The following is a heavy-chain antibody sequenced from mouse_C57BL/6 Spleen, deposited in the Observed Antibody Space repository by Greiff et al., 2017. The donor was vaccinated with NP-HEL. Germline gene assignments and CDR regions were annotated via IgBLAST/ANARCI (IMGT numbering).Heavy chain of an antibody. Sequence: VQLQQSGAELVRPGSSVKLSCKASGYTFTSYWMDWVKQRPGQGLEWIGNIYPSDSETHYNQKFKDKATLTVDKSSSTAYMQLSSLTSEDSAVYYCARAEATDYYGSSYWFAYWGQGTLVTVSA. CDR1: GYTFTSYW. D-gene: IGHD1-1*01. CDR2: IYPSDSET. CDR3: ARAEATDYYGSSYWFAY. V-gene: IGHV1-61*01. J-gene: IGHJ3*01.